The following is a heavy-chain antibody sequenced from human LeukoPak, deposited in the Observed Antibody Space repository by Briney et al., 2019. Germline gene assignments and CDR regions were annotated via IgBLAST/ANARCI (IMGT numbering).Heavy chain of an antibody. D-gene: IGHD1-1*01. J-gene: IGHJ4*02. V-gene: IGHV4-59*01. CDR1: GGSITTYF. Sequence: PSETLSLTCSASGGSITTYFWTWIRQPPGKGLEWIGSMHYSGDSKYNPSLKSRVSLSIDTSKQQFSLRLSSVTAADTAVYYCARDLELERNRWNYFESWGQGTLVTVSS. CDR2: MHYSGDS. CDR3: ARDLELERNRWNYFES.